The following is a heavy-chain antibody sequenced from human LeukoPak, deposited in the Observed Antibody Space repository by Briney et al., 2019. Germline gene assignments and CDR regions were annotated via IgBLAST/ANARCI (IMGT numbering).Heavy chain of an antibody. CDR2: ISTSSSYI. CDR1: GFTFSSYS. D-gene: IGHD2-15*01. J-gene: IGHJ5*02. CDR3: ARGLGVVAASDNCFDP. Sequence: GGSLRLSCAASGFTFSSYSMNWVRQAPGKGLEWVSSISTSSSYIYYVDSVKGRFTISRDNARSSVYLQMNSLRVEDTAVYYCARGLGVVAASDNCFDPWGQGTLVIVSS. V-gene: IGHV3-21*03.